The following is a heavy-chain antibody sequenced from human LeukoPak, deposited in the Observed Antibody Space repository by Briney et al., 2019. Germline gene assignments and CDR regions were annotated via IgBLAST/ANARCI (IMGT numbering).Heavy chain of an antibody. CDR1: GFTFSSYS. Sequence: GGPLRLSCAASGFTFSSYSMNWVRQAPGKGLEWVSYISYTGTIYYADSVKGRFTISRDNAKNSLYLHMNSLRAEDTAVYYCTRDPRALDYWGQGTLVTVSS. CDR3: TRDPRALDY. CDR2: ISYTGTI. V-gene: IGHV3-48*01. J-gene: IGHJ4*02.